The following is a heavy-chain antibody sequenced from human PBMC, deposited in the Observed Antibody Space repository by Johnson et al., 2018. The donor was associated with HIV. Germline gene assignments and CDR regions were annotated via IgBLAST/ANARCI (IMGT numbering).Heavy chain of an antibody. J-gene: IGHJ3*02. D-gene: IGHD2-21*02. Sequence: MLLVESGGGLVQPGGSLRLSCAASGFTVSINYMSWVRQAPGKGLEWVSVIYSGGSTYYADSVKGRFTISRDNSKNPLYLQMNSLRAEDTAVYYCARDSAYCGGDCHDAFDIWGQGTMVTVSS. CDR2: IYSGGST. CDR3: ARDSAYCGGDCHDAFDI. V-gene: IGHV3-66*02. CDR1: GFTVSINY.